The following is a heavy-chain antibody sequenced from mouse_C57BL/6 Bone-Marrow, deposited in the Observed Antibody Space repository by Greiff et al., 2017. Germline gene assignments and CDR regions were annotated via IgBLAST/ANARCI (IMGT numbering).Heavy chain of an antibody. Sequence: QVQLLQPGAELVKPGASVKLSCKASGYTFTSYCMHWVKQSPEQSLEWIGMIHPNSGSTNYNEKFKSKATLTVDKSSSTAYMQLSSLTSEDSAVYYCARSVVGDYWGQGTTLTVSS. V-gene: IGHV1-64*01. J-gene: IGHJ2*01. CDR1: GYTFTSYC. CDR2: IHPNSGST. D-gene: IGHD1-1*02. CDR3: ARSVVGDY.